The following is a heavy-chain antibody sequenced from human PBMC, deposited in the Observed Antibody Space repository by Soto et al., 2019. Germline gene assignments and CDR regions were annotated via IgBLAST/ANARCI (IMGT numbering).Heavy chain of an antibody. J-gene: IGHJ4*02. CDR3: AKESGYYHGSGSYYYFDH. V-gene: IGHV1-69*02. D-gene: IGHD3-10*01. CDR1: GDPFNSYT. CDR2: IIPVFGMS. Sequence: QVQLVQSGAEVKKPGSSVKVSCKTSGDPFNSYTISWVRQAPGRGLEWMGRIIPVFGMSNYAERFQGRVTTTAXEXTXTXVMELSSLTSDDTAIYFCAKESGYYHGSGSYYYFDHWGQGTPVNVSS.